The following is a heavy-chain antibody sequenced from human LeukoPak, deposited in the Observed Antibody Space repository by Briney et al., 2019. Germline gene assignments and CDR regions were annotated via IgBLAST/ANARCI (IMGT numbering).Heavy chain of an antibody. Sequence: LSGGSLRLSCAASGFTFDDYAMHWVRQAPGKGLEWVSGISWNSGSIGYADSVKGRFTISRDNAKNSLYLQMNSLRAEDTALYYCAKDISSGWYPYYYYGMDVWGQGTTVTVSS. CDR2: ISWNSGSI. J-gene: IGHJ6*02. CDR3: AKDISSGWYPYYYYGMDV. D-gene: IGHD6-19*01. CDR1: GFTFDDYA. V-gene: IGHV3-9*01.